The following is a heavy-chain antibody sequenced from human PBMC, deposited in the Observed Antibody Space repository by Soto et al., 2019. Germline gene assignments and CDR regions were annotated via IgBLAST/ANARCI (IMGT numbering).Heavy chain of an antibody. J-gene: IGHJ3*02. CDR2: ISVTGGRT. Sequence: EVQLLESGGALVQPGGSLRLSCAASGFTFSSYTMTWVRQAPGKGLEWVSGISVTGGRTYYADSVKGRFTISRDDSKNPWSWEMKILRGDARAVYYWAKAGGYIYEGFNIWAKGTMATVS. CDR3: AKAGGYIYEGFNI. D-gene: IGHD6-13*01. CDR1: GFTFSSYT. V-gene: IGHV3-23*01.